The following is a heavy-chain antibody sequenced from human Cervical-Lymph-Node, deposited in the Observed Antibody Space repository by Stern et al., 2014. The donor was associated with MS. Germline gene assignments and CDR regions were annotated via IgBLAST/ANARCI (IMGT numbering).Heavy chain of an antibody. Sequence: QVQLVESGGGVVQPGRSLRLSCAASGFTFSSYAMHWVRQAPGKGLEWVAVISYDGSNKYYADSVKGRFTISRDNSKNTLYLQMNSLRAEDTAVYSCARGSPGIAVAGTEIDYWGQGTLVTVS. D-gene: IGHD6-19*01. CDR3: ARGSPGIAVAGTEIDY. V-gene: IGHV3-30-3*01. CDR1: GFTFSSYA. J-gene: IGHJ4*02. CDR2: ISYDGSNK.